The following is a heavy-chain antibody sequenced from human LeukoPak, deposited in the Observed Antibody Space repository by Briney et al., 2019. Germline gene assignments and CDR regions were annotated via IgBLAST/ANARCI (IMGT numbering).Heavy chain of an antibody. D-gene: IGHD5/OR15-5a*01. CDR2: ISYDGTNK. J-gene: IGHJ4*02. V-gene: IGHV3-30*04. Sequence: GKSLRLSCAASGFSNYAMNWVRQAPGKGLEWVARISYDGTNKYYADSVKGRFTISRDNTKNTVYLQINSLRTEDTAVYYCARMKEVSGDANYLDYWGQGTLVTVSS. CDR3: ARMKEVSGDANYLDY. CDR1: GFSNYA.